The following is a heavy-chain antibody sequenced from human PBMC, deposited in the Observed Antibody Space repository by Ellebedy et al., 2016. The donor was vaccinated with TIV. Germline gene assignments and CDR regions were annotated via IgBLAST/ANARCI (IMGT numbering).Heavy chain of an antibody. D-gene: IGHD2-21*01. J-gene: IGHJ4*02. Sequence: GGSLRLSXAASGFTFSSYAMSWVRQAPGKGLEWVSAISGSGGSTYYADSVKGRFTISRDNSKNTLYLQMNSLRAEDTAVYYCATDPWGVVVVIAIRDWGQGTLVTVSS. V-gene: IGHV3-23*01. CDR3: ATDPWGVVVVIAIRD. CDR2: ISGSGGST. CDR1: GFTFSSYA.